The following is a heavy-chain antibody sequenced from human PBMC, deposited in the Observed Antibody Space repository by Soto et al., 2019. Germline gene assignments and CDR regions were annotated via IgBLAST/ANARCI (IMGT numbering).Heavy chain of an antibody. CDR3: AAGGYCSGGSCYGARYYYYYMDV. J-gene: IGHJ6*03. V-gene: IGHV4-34*01. Sequence: QVQLQQWGAGLLKPSETLSLTCAVYGGSFSGYYWSWIRQPPGKGLEWFGEINHSGSINYNPTLKIRVTKAVDTSKNQFSLKLSSVTAAATAVYYCAAGGYCSGGSCYGARYYYYYMDVWGKGTTITVSS. CDR1: GGSFSGYY. CDR2: INHSGSI. D-gene: IGHD2-15*01.